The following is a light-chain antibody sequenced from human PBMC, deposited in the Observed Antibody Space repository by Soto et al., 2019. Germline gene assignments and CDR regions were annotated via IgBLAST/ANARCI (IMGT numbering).Light chain of an antibody. V-gene: IGKV3-20*01. CDR2: GAS. CDR3: QQYGSSPVT. CDR1: QSVSSSY. J-gene: IGKJ1*01. Sequence: ELVLTQSPGTLSLSPGERATLSCRASQSVSSSYLAWYEQKPGQAPRLLIYGASNRATGIPDRFSGSGSGTDLTLTISRLEPEDFAVYYCQQYGSSPVTFGQGTKVEIK.